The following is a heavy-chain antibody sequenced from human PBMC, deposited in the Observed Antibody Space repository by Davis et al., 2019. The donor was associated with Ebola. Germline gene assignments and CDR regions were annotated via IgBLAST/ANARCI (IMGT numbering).Heavy chain of an antibody. Sequence: GESLKISCAASGFTFSSYSMNWVRQAPDKGLEWVAVIWYDGSRKYYGDSVKGRFTISRDNSKNTLYLQMNSLRAEDTAAYYCASVGGGWGQGTLVTVSS. CDR2: IWYDGSRK. CDR3: ASVGGG. D-gene: IGHD4-23*01. J-gene: IGHJ4*02. V-gene: IGHV3-33*08. CDR1: GFTFSSYS.